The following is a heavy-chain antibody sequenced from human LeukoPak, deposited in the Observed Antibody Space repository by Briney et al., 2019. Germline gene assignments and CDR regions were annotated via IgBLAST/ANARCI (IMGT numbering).Heavy chain of an antibody. J-gene: IGHJ4*02. CDR1: GGSFSGYY. V-gene: IGHV4-34*01. CDR3: ARFRPTWIQLWSTQGFDY. CDR2: INHSGST. Sequence: SETLSLTCAVYGGSFSGYYWSWIRQPPGKGLEWIGEINHSGSTNYNPSPKSRVTISVDTSKNQFSLKLSSVTAADTAVYYCARFRPTWIQLWSTQGFDYWGQGTLVTVSS. D-gene: IGHD5-18*01.